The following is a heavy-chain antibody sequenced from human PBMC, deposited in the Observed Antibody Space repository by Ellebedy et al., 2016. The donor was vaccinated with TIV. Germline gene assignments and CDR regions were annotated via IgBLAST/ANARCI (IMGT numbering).Heavy chain of an antibody. V-gene: IGHV3-7*01. D-gene: IGHD1-1*01. J-gene: IGHJ4*02. CDR2: MNGDGNER. Sequence: GESLKISCAVSGFTFSTSWMSWVRHAPGQGLECVANMNGDGNERYYVDSVEGRFTISRDKIRNSLYLQMNSLRADDTAVYYCTKDGSGTMNLWGQGTLVTVSS. CDR3: TKDGSGTMNL. CDR1: GFTFSTSW.